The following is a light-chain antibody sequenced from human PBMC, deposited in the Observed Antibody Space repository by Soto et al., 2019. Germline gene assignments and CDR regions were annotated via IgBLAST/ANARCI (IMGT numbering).Light chain of an antibody. J-gene: IGKJ4*01. CDR3: QQRSNWPLT. CDR2: DAS. Sequence: EIVLTQSPGTLSLSPGERATLSCRASQSVDSYLAWYQQKPGQAPRLLIYDASNRATGIPARFSGSGSGTDFTLTISSLEPEEFAVYYCQQRSNWPLTFGGGTKVEIK. V-gene: IGKV3-11*01. CDR1: QSVDSY.